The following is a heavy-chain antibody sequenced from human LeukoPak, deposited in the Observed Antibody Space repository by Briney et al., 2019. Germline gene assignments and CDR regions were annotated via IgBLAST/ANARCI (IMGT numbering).Heavy chain of an antibody. CDR3: ARGSALVNSGYYYLSAFDI. D-gene: IGHD3-22*01. CDR2: IHYSGST. V-gene: IGHV4-59*12. Sequence: PSETLSLTCTVSGGSISSYYWSWIRQPPGKGLEWIGYIHYSGSTNYNPSLKSRVTISVDTSKNQFSLKLSSVTAADTAVYYCARGSALVNSGYYYLSAFDIWGQGTMVTVSS. J-gene: IGHJ3*02. CDR1: GGSISSYY.